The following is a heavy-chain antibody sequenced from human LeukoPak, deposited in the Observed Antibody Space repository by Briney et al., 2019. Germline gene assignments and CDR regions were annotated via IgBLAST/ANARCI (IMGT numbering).Heavy chain of an antibody. CDR3: AREAAFDI. CDR2: ISYDGSNK. Sequence: PGRSLRLSCAASGFTFSSYAMHWVRQAPGKGLEWVAVISYDGSNKYYADSVKGRFTISRDNAKNSLYLQMNSLRAEDTAVYYCAREAAFDIWGQGTMVTVSS. CDR1: GFTFSSYA. V-gene: IGHV3-30-3*01. J-gene: IGHJ3*02.